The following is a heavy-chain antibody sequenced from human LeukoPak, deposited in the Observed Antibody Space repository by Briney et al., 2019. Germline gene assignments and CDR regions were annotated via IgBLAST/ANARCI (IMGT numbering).Heavy chain of an antibody. J-gene: IGHJ4*02. Sequence: PGRSLRLSCAASGFTFSSYAMHWVRQAPGKGLEWVGVIWYDGSNKFYADPVKGRLTISRDNSKNTLYLQMNSLRAEDTAVYYCAKGGSSGYDYFDYWGQGTLVTVSS. CDR2: IWYDGSNK. CDR1: GFTFSSYA. D-gene: IGHD5-12*01. CDR3: AKGGSSGYDYFDY. V-gene: IGHV3-33*03.